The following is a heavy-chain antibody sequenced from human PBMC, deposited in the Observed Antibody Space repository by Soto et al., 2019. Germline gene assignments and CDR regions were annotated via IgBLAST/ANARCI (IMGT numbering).Heavy chain of an antibody. D-gene: IGHD2-15*01. CDR1: GGTFSSYA. CDR2: IIPIFGTA. J-gene: IGHJ6*02. V-gene: IGHV1-69*13. CDR3: ARVKGYCSGGSCPGGIYYYGMDV. Sequence: ASVKVSCKASGGTFSSYAISWVRQAPGQGLEWMGGIIPIFGTANYAQKFQGRVTITADESTSTAYMELSSLRSEDTAVYYCARVKGYCSGGSCPGGIYYYGMDVWGQGTTVTVSS.